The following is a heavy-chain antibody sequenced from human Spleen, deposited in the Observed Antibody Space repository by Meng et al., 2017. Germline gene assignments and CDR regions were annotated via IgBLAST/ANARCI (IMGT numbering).Heavy chain of an antibody. J-gene: IGHJ3*01. CDR3: ASRRGLGNIHAFDV. V-gene: IGHV1-69*05. Sequence: SVKVSCKASGGTFSSYAISWVRQAPGQGLEWIGGIIPILGTPKYAQKFQGRVTVTTDESTGTVYMDVSSLRAEDTAVYYCASRRGLGNIHAFDVWGQGTLVTVSS. CDR1: GGTFSSYA. CDR2: IIPILGTP. D-gene: IGHD2/OR15-2a*01.